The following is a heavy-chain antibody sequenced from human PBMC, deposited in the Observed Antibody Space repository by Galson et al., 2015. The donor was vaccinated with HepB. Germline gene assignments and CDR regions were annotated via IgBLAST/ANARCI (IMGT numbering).Heavy chain of an antibody. J-gene: IGHJ5*02. CDR2: IIPIFGTA. Sequence: SVKVSCKASGGTFSSYAISWVRQAPGQGLEWMGGIIPIFGTANYAQKFQGRVTITADESTSTAYMELSSLRSEDTAVYYCAREARITIFGVVSAHNWFDPWGQGTLVTVSS. D-gene: IGHD3-3*01. V-gene: IGHV1-69*13. CDR1: GGTFSSYA. CDR3: AREARITIFGVVSAHNWFDP.